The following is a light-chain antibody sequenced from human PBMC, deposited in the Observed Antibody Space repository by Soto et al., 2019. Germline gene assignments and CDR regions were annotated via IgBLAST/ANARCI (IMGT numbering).Light chain of an antibody. Sequence: EIVMTQSPATLSVSPGERATLSCRASQSVSGNLAWYQQKPGQAPTLLIYGASTRATGIPARFSGSGSGTDFTLTISSLQSEDFAVYYCQQYNNWPPAFGQGTKVEIK. CDR3: QQYNNWPPA. CDR2: GAS. CDR1: QSVSGN. V-gene: IGKV3-15*01. J-gene: IGKJ1*01.